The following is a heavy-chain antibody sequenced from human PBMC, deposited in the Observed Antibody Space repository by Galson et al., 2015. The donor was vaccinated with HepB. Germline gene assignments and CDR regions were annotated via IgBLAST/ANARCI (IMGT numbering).Heavy chain of an antibody. CDR3: AKGTSSGWIGDDAFDI. Sequence: SLRLSCAASGFTFDDYAMHWVRQAPGKGLERVSGISSNSGSIGYADSVKGRFTISRDNAKNSLYLQMNSLRAEDTALYYCAKGTSSGWIGDDAFDIWGQGTMVTVSS. CDR1: GFTFDDYA. V-gene: IGHV3-9*01. D-gene: IGHD6-19*01. CDR2: ISSNSGSI. J-gene: IGHJ3*02.